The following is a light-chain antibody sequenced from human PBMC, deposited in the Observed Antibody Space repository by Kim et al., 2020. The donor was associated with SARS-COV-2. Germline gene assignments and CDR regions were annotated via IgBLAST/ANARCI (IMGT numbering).Light chain of an antibody. J-gene: IGLJ3*02. CDR2: RNN. CDR1: NNNVGNQG. Sequence: QTATLTCNGNNNNVGNQGEAGLQKHQGDTPKLLSDRNNNRPSGISERLSADRSGNTASLTITGLHPEDEADDYCSAWDRSLGVWVFGGGTQLTVL. V-gene: IGLV10-54*01. CDR3: SAWDRSLGVWV.